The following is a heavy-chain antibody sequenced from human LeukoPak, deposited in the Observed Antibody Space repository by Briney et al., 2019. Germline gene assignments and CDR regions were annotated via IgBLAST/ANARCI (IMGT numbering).Heavy chain of an antibody. Sequence: ASVKVSCKVSGYTLTELSMHWVRQAPGKGLEWMGGFDPEDGETIYAQKFQGRVTMTEDTSTDTAYMELSSLRSEDTAVYYCAKDLDSRGWDPPASDYWGQGTLVTVSS. CDR3: AKDLDSRGWDPPASDY. D-gene: IGHD3-22*01. CDR1: GYTLTELS. J-gene: IGHJ4*02. CDR2: FDPEDGET. V-gene: IGHV1-24*01.